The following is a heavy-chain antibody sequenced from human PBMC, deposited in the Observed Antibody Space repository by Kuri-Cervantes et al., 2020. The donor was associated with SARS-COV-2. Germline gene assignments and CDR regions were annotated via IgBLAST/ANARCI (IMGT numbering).Heavy chain of an antibody. D-gene: IGHD3-3*01. V-gene: IGHV3-11*06. J-gene: IGHJ6*02. Sequence: GGSLRLSCTVSGASISSSTYYWGWIRQAPGKGLEWVPYISSSSSYTNYADSVKGRFTISRDNAKNTLYLQMNSLRAEDTAVYYCARDVVDIYDFWSRYYTGYYYYGMGVWGQGTTVTVSS. CDR2: ISSSSSYT. CDR1: GASISSSTYY. CDR3: ARDVVDIYDFWSRYYTGYYYYGMGV.